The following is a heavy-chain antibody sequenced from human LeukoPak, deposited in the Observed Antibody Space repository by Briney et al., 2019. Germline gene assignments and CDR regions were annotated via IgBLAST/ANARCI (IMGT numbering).Heavy chain of an antibody. CDR2: ISSSGSTI. CDR3: ARDTDGASNYFDY. D-gene: IGHD4/OR15-4a*01. Sequence: GGSLRLSCAASGFTFSSYGMHWVRQAPGKGLEWVSYISSSGSTIYFADSVKGRFTISKDYSKNTVYLQMNSLRAEDTAIYYCARDTDGASNYFDYWGQGTLVTVSS. V-gene: IGHV3-48*01. J-gene: IGHJ4*02. CDR1: GFTFSSYG.